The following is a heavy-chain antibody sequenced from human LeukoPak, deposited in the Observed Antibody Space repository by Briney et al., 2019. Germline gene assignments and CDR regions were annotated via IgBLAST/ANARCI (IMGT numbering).Heavy chain of an antibody. CDR2: IRSKAYGGTT. J-gene: IGHJ4*02. CDR3: TRENSYSSSWYKPLGY. CDR1: GCTFSSYV. V-gene: IGHV3-49*04. D-gene: IGHD6-13*01. Sequence: GGALTLSCAASGCTFSSYVMHWVRQAPGKGLDGVGFIRSKAYGGTTEHAASVKGRFTISRDDSNRIGYLQMNSLKTEDTAVYYCTRENSYSSSWYKPLGYWGQGTLVTVSS.